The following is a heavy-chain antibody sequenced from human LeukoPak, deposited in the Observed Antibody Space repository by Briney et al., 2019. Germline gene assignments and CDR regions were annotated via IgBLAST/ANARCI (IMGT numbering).Heavy chain of an antibody. CDR2: ISPSGGST. D-gene: IGHD4-17*01. Sequence: ASVKVSCKASGYTFTSYYMHWVRQAPGQGPEWMGVISPSGGSTTYAQKFQGRVTITADKSTTTAYMELSSLRSDDTAVYYCARDRWPVTRIHYYYSMDVWGKGTTVTVSS. CDR1: GYTFTSYY. J-gene: IGHJ6*03. V-gene: IGHV1-46*01. CDR3: ARDRWPVTRIHYYYSMDV.